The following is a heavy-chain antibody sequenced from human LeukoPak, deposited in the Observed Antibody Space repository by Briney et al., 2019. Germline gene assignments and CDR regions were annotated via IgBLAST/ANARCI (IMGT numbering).Heavy chain of an antibody. CDR2: ISGSGGTT. Sequence: GGSLRLSCAASGFTFSSYAMNWVRQAPGKGLEWVSAISGSGGTTYYADSVKGRFTISRDNSKNMLYLQMNSLRAEDTAVYYCAKRVGGVNNFDYWGQGTLVTVST. D-gene: IGHD3-16*01. V-gene: IGHV3-23*01. J-gene: IGHJ4*02. CDR3: AKRVGGVNNFDY. CDR1: GFTFSSYA.